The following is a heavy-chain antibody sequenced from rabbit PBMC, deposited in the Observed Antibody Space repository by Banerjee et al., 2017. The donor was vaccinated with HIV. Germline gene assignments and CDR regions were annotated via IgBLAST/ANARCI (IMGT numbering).Heavy chain of an antibody. CDR2: ITYGGSA. J-gene: IGHJ6*01. V-gene: IGHV1S28*01. CDR3: ARDLAGVIGWNFGL. Sequence: QSLEESGGGLVQPEGSLTLTCKASGFDFSTYGVNWVRQAPGKGLEWIGYITYGGSAYYASGVNGRFPFSRHNAQNTLYLQLNSLTAADTATYFCARDLAGVIGWNFGLWGPGTLVTVS. D-gene: IGHD4-1*01. CDR1: GFDFSTYG.